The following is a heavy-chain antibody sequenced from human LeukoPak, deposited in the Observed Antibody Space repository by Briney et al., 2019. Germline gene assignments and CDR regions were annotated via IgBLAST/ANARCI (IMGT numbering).Heavy chain of an antibody. J-gene: IGHJ3*02. Sequence: GGPLRLSCAASGFTFSSYSMNWVRQAPGKGLEWVSYISSSSSTIYYADSVKGRFTISRDNAKNSLYLQMNSLRDEDTAVYYCARDDYGDYVEFDAFDIWGQGTMVTVSS. D-gene: IGHD4-17*01. CDR1: GFTFSSYS. CDR3: ARDDYGDYVEFDAFDI. V-gene: IGHV3-48*02. CDR2: ISSSSSTI.